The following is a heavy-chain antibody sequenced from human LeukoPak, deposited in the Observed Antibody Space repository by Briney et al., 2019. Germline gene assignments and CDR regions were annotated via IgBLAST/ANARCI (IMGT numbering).Heavy chain of an antibody. CDR2: ISAYNGNT. V-gene: IGHV1-18*04. CDR1: GYTFTSYG. D-gene: IGHD2-15*01. CDR3: ARYLGGSSAFDI. J-gene: IGHJ3*02. Sequence: ASVTVSCKASGYTFTSYGLSQVRQAPGQGLEWMGWISAYNGNTNYAQKLQGRVTMTTDTSTSTAFMELRSLRSDDTAAYYCARYLGGSSAFDIWGQGTMVTVSS.